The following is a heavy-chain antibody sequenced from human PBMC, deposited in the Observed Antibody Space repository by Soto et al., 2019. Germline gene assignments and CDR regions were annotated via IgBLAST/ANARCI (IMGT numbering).Heavy chain of an antibody. Sequence: EVQLVESGGGLVKPGGSLRLSCAASGFTFSSYSMNWVRQAPGKGLEWVSSISSSSSYIYYADSVKGRFTISRDNAKNSLYLQMNSLRAEDTAVYYCAREWGPMQPFDYWGQGTLVTVSS. CDR3: AREWGPMQPFDY. J-gene: IGHJ4*02. V-gene: IGHV3-21*01. CDR1: GFTFSSYS. D-gene: IGHD3-16*01. CDR2: ISSSSSYI.